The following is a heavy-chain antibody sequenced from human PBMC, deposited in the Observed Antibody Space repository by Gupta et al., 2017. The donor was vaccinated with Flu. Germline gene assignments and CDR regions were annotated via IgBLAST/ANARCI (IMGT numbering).Heavy chain of an antibody. CDR1: GFTVSSNY. V-gene: IGHV3-53*02. J-gene: IGHJ4*02. CDR2: IYSGGST. D-gene: IGHD5-12*01. CDR3: ARAPFSGYDYYYFDY. Sequence: EVQLVETGGGLIQPGGSLRLPCAASGFTVSSNYISWVRQAPGKGLEWVSVIYSGGSTYYADSVKGRFTISRDNSKNTLYLQMNSLRAEDTAVYYCARAPFSGYDYYYFDYWGQGTLVTVSS.